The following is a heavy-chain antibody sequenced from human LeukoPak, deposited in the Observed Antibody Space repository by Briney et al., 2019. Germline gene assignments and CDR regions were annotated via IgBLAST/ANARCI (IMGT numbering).Heavy chain of an antibody. CDR3: AREDTRLFITMSNRFDP. V-gene: IGHV1-8*01. CDR2: MNPNSGNT. D-gene: IGHD3-22*01. J-gene: IGHJ5*02. Sequence: EASVKVSCKASGYTFTSYDINWVRQATGQGLEWMGWMNPNSGNTGYAQKFQGRVTMTRNTSISTAYMELSSLRSEDTAVYYCAREDTRLFITMSNRFDPWGQGTLVTVSS. CDR1: GYTFTSYD.